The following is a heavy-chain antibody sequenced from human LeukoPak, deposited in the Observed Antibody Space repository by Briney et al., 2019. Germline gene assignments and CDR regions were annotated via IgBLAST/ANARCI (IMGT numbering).Heavy chain of an antibody. V-gene: IGHV3-23*01. Sequence: GGSLRLSCAASGFTFSSYAMSWVRQAPGKGLEWVSAISGSGGSTYYADSVKGRFTISRDNSKNTLYLQMNSLRAEDTAVYYCARDRTPPYYDFWSGYSTFDYWGQGTLVTVSS. CDR1: GFTFSSYA. D-gene: IGHD3-3*01. CDR3: ARDRTPPYYDFWSGYSTFDY. J-gene: IGHJ4*02. CDR2: ISGSGGST.